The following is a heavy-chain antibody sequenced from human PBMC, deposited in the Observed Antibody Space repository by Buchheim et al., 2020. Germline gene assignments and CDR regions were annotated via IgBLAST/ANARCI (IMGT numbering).Heavy chain of an antibody. CDR2: ISGNGGTT. Sequence: EVQLLESGGGLVQPGGSLRLSCAAPGFTSTSYATTFSSFAMNWVRQAPGKGLEWVSSISGNGGTTYYADSVKGRFTISRDNSKNTLYLQLNILRAEDTAVYFCAKEYQASGSHFFGGGLVAGASFDYWGQGTL. V-gene: IGHV3-23*01. J-gene: IGHJ4*02. CDR1: GFTSTSYATTFSSFA. CDR3: AKEYQASGSHFFGGGLVAGASFDY. D-gene: IGHD3-10*01.